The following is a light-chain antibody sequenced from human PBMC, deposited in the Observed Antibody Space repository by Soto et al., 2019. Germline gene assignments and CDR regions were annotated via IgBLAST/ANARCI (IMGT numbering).Light chain of an antibody. CDR1: QSVSSD. Sequence: EIVMTQSPATLSVSPGEGVTLSCRASQSVSSDLAWYQQKPGQSPRLLMYGASTRATDIPARFSGGGSGTEFTLTISSLQSEDVAIYYCQQYYDWPPITFGPGTKVDIK. CDR2: GAS. V-gene: IGKV3-15*01. J-gene: IGKJ3*01. CDR3: QQYYDWPPIT.